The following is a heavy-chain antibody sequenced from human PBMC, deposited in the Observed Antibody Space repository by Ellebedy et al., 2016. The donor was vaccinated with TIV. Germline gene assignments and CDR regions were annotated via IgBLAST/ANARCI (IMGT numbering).Heavy chain of an antibody. V-gene: IGHV4-59*01. D-gene: IGHD5-24*01. J-gene: IGHJ3*02. CDR1: GGSISSYY. CDR3: ARETLEMATSGHDAFDI. CDR2: IFYSGST. Sequence: MPSETLSLTCTVPGGSISSYYWSWIRQPPGKGLEWIGYIFYSGSTNYNPSLKIRVTISVDTSKNQFSLKLSSVTAADTAVYYCARETLEMATSGHDAFDIWGQGTMVTVSS.